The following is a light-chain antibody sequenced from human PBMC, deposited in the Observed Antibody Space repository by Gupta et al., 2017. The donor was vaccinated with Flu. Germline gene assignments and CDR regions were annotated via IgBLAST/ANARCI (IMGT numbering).Light chain of an antibody. V-gene: IGKV1-12*01. CDR2: AAS. CDR3: LQANTFPLT. J-gene: IGKJ4*01. CDR1: QGICNW. Sequence: EASFRIACRANQGICNWVAWYQLQPGKAPKVLIAAASTLESGVPSRFSGSGYETDFTLTITSLRPEDFATYFYLQANTFPLTFGGGTTVEMK.